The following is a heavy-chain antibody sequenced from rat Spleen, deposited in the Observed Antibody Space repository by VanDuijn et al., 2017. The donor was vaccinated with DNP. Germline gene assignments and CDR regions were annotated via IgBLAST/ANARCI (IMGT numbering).Heavy chain of an antibody. J-gene: IGHJ4*01. CDR3: ASTLVNYGTYGYYAMDA. CDR1: GFSLSNYG. V-gene: IGHV2-41*01. Sequence: QVQLKESGPGLVQPSQTLSLTCSVSGFSLSNYGVTWVRQPPGKGLEWMGIIWNTGGTRYNSALKSRLTIIKDTSKSQVFLKMNSLQTEDTATYYCASTLVNYGTYGYYAMDAWGQGTSVTVSS. D-gene: IGHD1-3*01. CDR2: IWNTGGT.